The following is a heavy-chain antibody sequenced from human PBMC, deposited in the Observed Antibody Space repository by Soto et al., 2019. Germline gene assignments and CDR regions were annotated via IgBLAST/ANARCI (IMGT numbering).Heavy chain of an antibody. CDR2: IYYSGST. CDR3: ARDYGDYYVDAFDI. J-gene: IGHJ3*02. CDR1: GGSISSYY. D-gene: IGHD4-17*01. V-gene: IGHV4-59*01. Sequence: QVQLQESGPGLVKPSETLSLTCTVSGGSISSYYWSWIRQPPGKGLEWIGYIYYSGSTNYNPSLKSRVTISVDTSKNQFSLKLSSVTAADTAVYYCARDYGDYYVDAFDIWGQGTMVTVSS.